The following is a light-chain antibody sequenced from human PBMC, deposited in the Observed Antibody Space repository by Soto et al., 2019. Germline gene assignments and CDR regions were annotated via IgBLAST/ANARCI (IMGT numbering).Light chain of an antibody. CDR1: SSDVGGYNS. J-gene: IGLJ2*01. CDR2: EVS. Sequence: QSALTQPPSASGSPGQSVTISCTGTSSDVGGYNSVSWYQQHPGKAPKLMISEVSKRPSGVPDRFSGSKSGNTASLTVSGLQAEDEADYYCSSYAVNDNLVFGGGTQLTVL. V-gene: IGLV2-8*01. CDR3: SSYAVNDNLV.